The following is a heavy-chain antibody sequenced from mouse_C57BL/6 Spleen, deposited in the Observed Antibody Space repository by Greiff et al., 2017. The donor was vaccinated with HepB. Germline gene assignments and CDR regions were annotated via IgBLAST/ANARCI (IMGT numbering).Heavy chain of an antibody. V-gene: IGHV1-55*01. D-gene: IGHD5-1*01. J-gene: IGHJ1*03. CDR3: ARESNWYFDV. CDR2: IYPGSGST. Sequence: QVQLKQPGAELVKPGASVKMSCKASGYTFTSYWITWVKQRPGQGLEWIGDIYPGSGSTNYNEKFKSKATLTVATSSSTAYMQLSSLTSEDSAVYYCARESNWYFDVWGTGTTVTVSS. CDR1: GYTFTSYW.